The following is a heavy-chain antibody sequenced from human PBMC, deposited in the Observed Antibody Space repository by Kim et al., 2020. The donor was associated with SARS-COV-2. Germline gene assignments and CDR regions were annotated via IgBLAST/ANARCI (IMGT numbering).Heavy chain of an antibody. CDR1: GGSISTYC. J-gene: IGHJ4*01. V-gene: IGHV4-59*01. D-gene: IGHD1-1*01. CDR3: ARTSSRDWYNDRGHFDH. Sequence: SETLSLTCTVSGGSISTYCWSWIRQPPGKGLEWMGYIYYTGSTNVNPSLKGRVTMSLDTSKSQFSLNLRSVTAADTAVYYCARTSSRDWYNDRGHFDHWG. CDR2: IYYTGST.